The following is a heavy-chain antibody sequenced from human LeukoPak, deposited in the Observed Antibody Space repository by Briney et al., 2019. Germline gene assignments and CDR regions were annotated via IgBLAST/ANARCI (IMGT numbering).Heavy chain of an antibody. J-gene: IGHJ4*02. CDR2: ISYDGSNK. V-gene: IGHV3-30-3*01. D-gene: IGHD3-10*01. Sequence: GGSLRLSCAASGFTFSSYAMHWVRQAPGKGLEWVAVISYDGSNKYYADSVKGRFTISRDNSKNTLYLQMNSLRAEDTAVYYCARDAAGVWFGEAYFDYRGQGTLVTVSS. CDR3: ARDAAGVWFGEAYFDY. CDR1: GFTFSSYA.